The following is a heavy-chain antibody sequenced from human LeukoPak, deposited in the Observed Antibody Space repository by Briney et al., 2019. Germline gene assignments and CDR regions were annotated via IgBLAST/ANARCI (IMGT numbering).Heavy chain of an antibody. D-gene: IGHD2-8*02. CDR3: ATTGGYWTGIFDR. CDR2: IHGDGRT. Sequence: PGGSLRLSCAASGFTVTTNYMTWVRQAPGKGLEWVSGIHGDGRTYYADSVKGRFTISRDSSKNTLSLQMNSLRAEDTAAYYCATTGGYWTGIFDRWGQGTLVTVSS. CDR1: GFTVTTNY. J-gene: IGHJ4*02. V-gene: IGHV3-53*01.